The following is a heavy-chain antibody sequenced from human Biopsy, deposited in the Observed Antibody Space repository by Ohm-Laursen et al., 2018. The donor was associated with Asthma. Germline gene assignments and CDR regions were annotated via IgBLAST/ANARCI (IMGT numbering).Heavy chain of an antibody. V-gene: IGHV4-39*01. CDR2: IYYSGTT. J-gene: IGHJ6*02. D-gene: IGHD6-13*01. CDR3: VRGSSSWHHGPFHYYYGLDV. CDR1: GGYMRSGNYY. Sequence: SDTLSLTWRLSSGSGGYMRSGNYYWGWIRQPPGKGLEWIGSIYYSGTTYYNPSLEGRVTVSADTSKNQFSLKLTSVTAADTAVYYCVRGSSSWHHGPFHYYYGLDVWGQGTTATVSS.